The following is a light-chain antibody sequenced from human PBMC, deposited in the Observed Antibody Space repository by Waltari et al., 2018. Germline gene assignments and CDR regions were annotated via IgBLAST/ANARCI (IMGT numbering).Light chain of an antibody. V-gene: IGKV3-20*01. CDR1: KNVGSY. CDR3: QKYNVSPHI. J-gene: IGKJ2*01. CDR2: GAS. Sequence: IILTQSPATLYLSPGERATLSCSASKNVGSYLAWYQQKPGQAPRLLISGASSRATGIPDRFSGSGSGTEFTLTISSLEPEDFAVYYCQKYNVSPHIFGQGTKVEIK.